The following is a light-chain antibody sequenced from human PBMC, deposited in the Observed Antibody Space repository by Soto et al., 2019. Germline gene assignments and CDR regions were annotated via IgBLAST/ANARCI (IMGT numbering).Light chain of an antibody. Sequence: DIQMTQSPSSLSLSVGDRGTITCRASQSISNFLNWYQQKPGKDPKLLIYESSNLQSEVPSRFNGSGSGTDFTLTISRLQPQDFDTYYCQHGYITPNTFGQGT. V-gene: IGKV1-39*01. CDR3: QHGYITPNT. CDR2: ESS. J-gene: IGKJ2*01. CDR1: QSISNF.